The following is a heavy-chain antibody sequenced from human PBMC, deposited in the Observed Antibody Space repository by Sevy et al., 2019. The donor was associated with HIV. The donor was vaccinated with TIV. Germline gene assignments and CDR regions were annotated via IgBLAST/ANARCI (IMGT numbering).Heavy chain of an antibody. CDR3: AREHRGAY. V-gene: IGHV3-49*03. J-gene: IGHJ4*02. D-gene: IGHD3-16*01. CDR1: GYPFANHA. CDR2: IRSKGYGGTI. Sequence: GGSLRLSCTTSGYPFANHAISWFRQAPGKGLEWVGYIRSKGYGGTIEYAPSVRDRFAISRDDSKGVAFLQMNSLQTGDTAGYYCAREHRGAYWGQGTLVTVSS.